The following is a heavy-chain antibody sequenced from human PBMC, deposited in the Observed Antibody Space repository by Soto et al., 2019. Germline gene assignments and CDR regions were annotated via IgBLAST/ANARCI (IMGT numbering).Heavy chain of an antibody. CDR3: ARSGLDIVVVPAAMTFGMDV. CDR1: GYTFTGYY. J-gene: IGHJ6*02. D-gene: IGHD2-2*01. Sequence: ASVKVSCKASGYTFTGYYTHWVRQAPGQGLEWMGWINPNSGGTNYAQKFQGWVTMTRDTSISTAYMELSRLRSDDTAVYYCARSGLDIVVVPAAMTFGMDVWGQGTTVTVSS. CDR2: INPNSGGT. V-gene: IGHV1-2*04.